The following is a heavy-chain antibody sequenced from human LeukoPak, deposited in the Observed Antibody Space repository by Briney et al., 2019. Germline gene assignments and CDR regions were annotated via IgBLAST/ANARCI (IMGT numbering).Heavy chain of an antibody. Sequence: ASVKISCKVSGYTFTDYYMHWVQQAPGKGLEWMGLVDPEDGETIYAEKFQGRVTITADTPTDTAYMELSSLRSEDTAVYYCATVGYCSSTSCPTDYWGQGTLVTVSS. CDR1: GYTFTDYY. CDR3: ATVGYCSSTSCPTDY. V-gene: IGHV1-69-2*01. D-gene: IGHD2-2*01. CDR2: VDPEDGET. J-gene: IGHJ4*02.